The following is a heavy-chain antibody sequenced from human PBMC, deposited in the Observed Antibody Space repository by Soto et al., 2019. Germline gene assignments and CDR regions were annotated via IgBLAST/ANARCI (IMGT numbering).Heavy chain of an antibody. CDR1: GGSISSGDYY. V-gene: IGHV4-30-4*01. Sequence: QVQLQESGPGLVKPSQTLSLTCTVSGGSISSGDYYWSWIRQPPGKGLEWIGYIYYSGSTYYNPSLKSRVTISVDTSKNQFSLKLSSVTAADTAVYYCARDQNGDYGENWFDPCGQGTLVTVSS. D-gene: IGHD4-17*01. J-gene: IGHJ5*02. CDR3: ARDQNGDYGENWFDP. CDR2: IYYSGST.